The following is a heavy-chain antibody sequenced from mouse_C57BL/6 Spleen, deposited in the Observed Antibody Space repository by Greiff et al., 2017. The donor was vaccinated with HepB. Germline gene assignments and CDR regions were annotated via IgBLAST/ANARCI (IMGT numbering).Heavy chain of an antibody. J-gene: IGHJ2*01. CDR3: TDYDYDRVDY. CDR1: GYTFTDYE. V-gene: IGHV1-15*01. Sequence: VQLQQSGAELVRPGASVTLSCKASGYTFTDYEMHWVKQTPVHGLEWIGAIDPETGGTAYNQKFKGKAILTADKSSSTAYMELRSLTSEDSAVYYCTDYDYDRVDYWGQGTTLTVSS. CDR2: IDPETGGT. D-gene: IGHD2-4*01.